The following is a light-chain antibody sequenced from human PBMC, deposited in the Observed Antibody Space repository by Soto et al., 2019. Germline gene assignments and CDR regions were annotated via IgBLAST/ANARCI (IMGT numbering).Light chain of an antibody. Sequence: HAVGTQEPSLTVSPGGTVTLTCGSSTGAVTSGHYPYWFQQKPCQAPRTLLYDTCNKHSWTPARFSGSLLGGKAALTLSGAQAEAEAEYYCLLSYSGDYYVFGTGTKVTVL. V-gene: IGLV7-46*01. J-gene: IGLJ1*01. CDR3: LLSYSGDYYV. CDR1: TGAVTSGHY. CDR2: DTC.